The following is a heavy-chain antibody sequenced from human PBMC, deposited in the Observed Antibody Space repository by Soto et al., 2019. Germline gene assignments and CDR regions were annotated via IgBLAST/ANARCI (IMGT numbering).Heavy chain of an antibody. Sequence: ASVKVSCKASDYKFSNYGISWVRQGPGQGLEWMGWISGYNGNTHYEEKVQDRIKMTTDTSTSTTYLELRSLRSDDTAVYFCARDPGFGFGYSYAFAMDVWGQGTTVTVSS. J-gene: IGHJ6*02. V-gene: IGHV1-18*01. D-gene: IGHD5-18*01. CDR1: DYKFSNYG. CDR3: ARDPGFGFGYSYAFAMDV. CDR2: ISGYNGNT.